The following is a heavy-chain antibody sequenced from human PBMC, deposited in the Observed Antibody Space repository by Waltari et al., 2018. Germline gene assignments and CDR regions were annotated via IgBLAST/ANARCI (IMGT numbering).Heavy chain of an antibody. Sequence: EVQLVESGGGLVQPGGSLRLSCAASGFTFSSYDMHWVRQATGKGLEWVSAIGPAGDTYYPGSVKGRFTISRENAKNSLYLQMSSLRAGDTAVYYCARVGRSGYFDYWGQGTLVSVSS. V-gene: IGHV3-13*01. J-gene: IGHJ4*02. CDR2: IGPAGDT. CDR3: ARVGRSGYFDY. CDR1: GFTFSSYD. D-gene: IGHD3-22*01.